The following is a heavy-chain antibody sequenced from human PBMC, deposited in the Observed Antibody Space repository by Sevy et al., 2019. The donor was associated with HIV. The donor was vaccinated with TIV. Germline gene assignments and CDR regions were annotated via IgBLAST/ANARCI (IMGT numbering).Heavy chain of an antibody. CDR3: ARDQYYDSSGYYYYYGMDV. CDR2: IWYDGSNK. V-gene: IGHV3-33*01. J-gene: IGHJ6*02. D-gene: IGHD3-22*01. CDR1: GFTFSSYG. Sequence: GSLRLSCAASGFTFSSYGMHWVRQAPGKGLEWVAVIWYDGSNKYYADSVKGRFTISRDNSKNTLYLQMNSLRAEDTAVYYCARDQYYDSSGYYYYYGMDVWGQRTTVTVSS.